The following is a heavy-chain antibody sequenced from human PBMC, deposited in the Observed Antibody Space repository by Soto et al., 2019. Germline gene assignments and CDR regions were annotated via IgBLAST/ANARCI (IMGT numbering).Heavy chain of an antibody. Sequence: QVHLVQSGAEVQTPGASVTLSCKASGDILTSHYMHWLRQAPGQGLEWMGYIAPSVGSTAYAQEFQGRVTMTRDMSSSSVYMELSSLRSDDTAMYYCASEKGGFDIWGQGTVVTVSS. D-gene: IGHD2-15*01. CDR1: GDILTSHY. CDR3: ASEKGGFDI. J-gene: IGHJ3*02. CDR2: IAPSVGST. V-gene: IGHV1-46*01.